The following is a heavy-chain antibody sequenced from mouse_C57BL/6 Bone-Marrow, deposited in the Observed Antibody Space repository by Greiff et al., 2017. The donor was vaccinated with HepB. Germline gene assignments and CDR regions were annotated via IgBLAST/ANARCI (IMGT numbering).Heavy chain of an antibody. D-gene: IGHD2-5*01. Sequence: EVNVVESGEGLVKPGGSLKLSCAASGFTFSSYAMSWVRQTPEKRLEWVAYISSGGDYIYYADTVKGRFTISRDNARNTLYLQMSSLKSEDTAMYYCTRDRSDSNYDYYAMDYCGQGTSVTVSS. CDR3: TRDRSDSNYDYYAMDY. CDR1: GFTFSSYA. V-gene: IGHV5-9-1*02. J-gene: IGHJ4*01. CDR2: ISSGGDYI.